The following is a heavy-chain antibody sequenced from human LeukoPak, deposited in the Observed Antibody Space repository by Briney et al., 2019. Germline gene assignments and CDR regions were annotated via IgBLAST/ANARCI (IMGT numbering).Heavy chain of an antibody. CDR1: GFTFSSYS. CDR2: ISSSSSYI. D-gene: IGHD6-6*01. CDR3: AREGDGDSSSGFDY. J-gene: IGHJ4*02. Sequence: GGSLRLSCAASGFTFSSYSMNWVRQAPGKGLEWVSSISSSSSYIYYADSVKGRFTISRDNAKNSLYLQMNSLRAEDTAVYYCAREGDGDSSSGFDYWGQGTLVTVSS. V-gene: IGHV3-21*01.